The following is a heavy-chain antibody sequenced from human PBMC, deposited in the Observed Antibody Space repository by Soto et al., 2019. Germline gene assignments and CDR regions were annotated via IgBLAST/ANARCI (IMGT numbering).Heavy chain of an antibody. CDR3: ARESCSGGSCYELGWFDP. D-gene: IGHD2-15*01. CDR1: GFTFSDYY. V-gene: IGHV3-11*06. CDR2: ISSSSSYT. Sequence: GGSLRLSCAASGFTFSDYYMSWIRQAPGKGLEWVSYISSSSSYTNYADSVKGRFTISRDNAKNSLYLQMNSLRAEDTAVYYCARESCSGGSCYELGWFDPWGQGTLVTVS. J-gene: IGHJ5*02.